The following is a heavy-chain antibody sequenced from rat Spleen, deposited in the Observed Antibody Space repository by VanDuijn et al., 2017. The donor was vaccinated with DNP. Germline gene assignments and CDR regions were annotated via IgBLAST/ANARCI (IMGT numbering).Heavy chain of an antibody. CDR1: GFIFSNYW. V-gene: IGHV5-29*01. J-gene: IGHJ4*01. CDR3: TRINYGGYFYVMDA. CDR2: ISYDGSST. D-gene: IGHD1-11*01. Sequence: EVQLVESGGGPVQPGRSLKLSCVASGFIFSNYWMTWIRQAPAKGLEWVATISYDGSSTYYRDSVKGRFTISRDNAQSTLYLQMDSLRSEDTATYYCTRINYGGYFYVMDAWGQGTSVTVSS.